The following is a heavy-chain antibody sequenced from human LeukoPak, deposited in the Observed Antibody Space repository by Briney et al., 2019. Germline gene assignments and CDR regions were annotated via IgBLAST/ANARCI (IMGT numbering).Heavy chain of an antibody. CDR3: ARDRHILTGHHHLYYYYYMDV. J-gene: IGHJ6*03. V-gene: IGHV4-59*01. CDR1: GGSISSYY. Sequence: NASETLSLTCAVSGGSISSYYWSWIRQPPGKGLEWIGYIYYSGSTNYNPSLKSRVTISVDTSKNQFSLKLSSVTAADTAVYYCARDRHILTGHHHLYYYYYMDVWGKGTTVTVSS. D-gene: IGHD3-9*01. CDR2: IYYSGST.